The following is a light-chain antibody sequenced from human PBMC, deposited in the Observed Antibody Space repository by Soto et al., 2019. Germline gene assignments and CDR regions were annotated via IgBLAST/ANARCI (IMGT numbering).Light chain of an antibody. CDR3: QQRSDWTPIT. V-gene: IGKV3-11*01. Sequence: ELVLTQSPATLSLSPGERATLSCRASQSVSNYLAWYQPKPGQAPRLLIYDATNRATGIPARFSGSGSGTDFTLTISSLEPEDFAVYYCQQRSDWTPITFGQGTRLEIK. J-gene: IGKJ5*01. CDR1: QSVSNY. CDR2: DAT.